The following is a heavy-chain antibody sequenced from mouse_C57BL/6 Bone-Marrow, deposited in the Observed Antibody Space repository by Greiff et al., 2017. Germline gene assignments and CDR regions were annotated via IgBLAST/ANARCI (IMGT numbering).Heavy chain of an antibody. Sequence: DVHLVESGGGLVQPGGSLKLSCAASGFTFSDYYMYWVRQTPEKRLEWVAYISNGGGSTYYPDTVKGRFTISRDNAKNTLYLQMSRLKSEDTAMYYCARHGHGNGDYWGQGTTLTVSS. D-gene: IGHD2-1*01. CDR3: ARHGHGNGDY. CDR1: GFTFSDYY. V-gene: IGHV5-12*01. J-gene: IGHJ2*01. CDR2: ISNGGGST.